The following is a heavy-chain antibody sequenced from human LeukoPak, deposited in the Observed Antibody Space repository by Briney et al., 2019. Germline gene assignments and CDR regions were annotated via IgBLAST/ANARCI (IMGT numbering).Heavy chain of an antibody. D-gene: IGHD6-13*01. V-gene: IGHV3-33*01. CDR1: GFTFSSYG. CDR2: IWYDGSNK. CDR3: AREFEQLALYYYYYMDV. J-gene: IGHJ6*03. Sequence: TGGSLRLSCAASGFTFSSYGMHWVRQAPGKGLEWVAVIWYDGSNKYYADSVKGRFTISRDNSKNTLYLQMNSLRAEDTAVYYCAREFEQLALYYYYYMDVWGKGTTVTVSS.